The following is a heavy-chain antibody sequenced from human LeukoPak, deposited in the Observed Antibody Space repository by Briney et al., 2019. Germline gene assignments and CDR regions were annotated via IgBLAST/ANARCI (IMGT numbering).Heavy chain of an antibody. CDR3: ARGEGYCSGGSCPADWFDP. J-gene: IGHJ5*02. Sequence: GGSLRLSCAASGFTFSSYAMHWVRQAPGKGLEWVAVISYDGSNKYYADSVKGRFTISRDNSKNTLYLQMNSLRSEDTAVYYCARGEGYCSGGSCPADWFDPWGQGTLVTVSS. CDR2: ISYDGSNK. V-gene: IGHV3-30-3*01. CDR1: GFTFSSYA. D-gene: IGHD2-15*01.